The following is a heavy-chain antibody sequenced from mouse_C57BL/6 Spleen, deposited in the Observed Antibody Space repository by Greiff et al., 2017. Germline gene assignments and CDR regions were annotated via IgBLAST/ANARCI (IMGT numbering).Heavy chain of an antibody. CDR2: ISNGGGST. V-gene: IGHV5-12*01. CDR3: ARHHYYGSSWYFDV. Sequence: EVQLVESGGGLVQPGGSLKLSCAASGFTFSDYYMYWVRQTPEKRLEWVAYISNGGGSTYYPDTVKGRFTISRDNAKNTLYLQMSRLKSEDTAMYYCARHHYYGSSWYFDVWGTGTTVAVSS. CDR1: GFTFSDYY. D-gene: IGHD1-1*01. J-gene: IGHJ1*03.